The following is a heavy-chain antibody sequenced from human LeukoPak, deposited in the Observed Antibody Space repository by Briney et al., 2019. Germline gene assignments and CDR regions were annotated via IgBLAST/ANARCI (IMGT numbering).Heavy chain of an antibody. D-gene: IGHD6-13*01. Sequence: PGGSLRLSCAASGFTFSSYSMNWVRQAPGKGLEWVSGISGSGGNTYYADSVKGRFTISRDNSKNTLYLQMNSLRAEDTAVYYCARLRPGISDAFDIWGQGTMVTVSS. CDR3: ARLRPGISDAFDI. J-gene: IGHJ3*02. CDR2: ISGSGGNT. V-gene: IGHV3-48*01. CDR1: GFTFSSYS.